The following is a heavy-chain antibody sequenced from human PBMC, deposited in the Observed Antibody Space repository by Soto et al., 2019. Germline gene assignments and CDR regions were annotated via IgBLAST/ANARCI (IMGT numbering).Heavy chain of an antibody. CDR2: INPSGGST. V-gene: IGHV1-46*01. J-gene: IGHJ4*02. Sequence: QVQLVQSGAEVKKPGASVKVSCKASGYTYTSYYMHWVRQAPGQGLEWMGIINPSGGSTSYAQKFQGRVTMTRDTSTSTVYMELSSLRSEDTAVYYCARGYGDYARGLHSIFDYWGQGTLVTVSS. D-gene: IGHD4-17*01. CDR3: ARGYGDYARGLHSIFDY. CDR1: GYTYTSYY.